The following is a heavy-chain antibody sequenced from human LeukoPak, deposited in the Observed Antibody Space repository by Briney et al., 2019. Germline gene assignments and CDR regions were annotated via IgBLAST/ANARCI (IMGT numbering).Heavy chain of an antibody. CDR1: GYSFANYW. D-gene: IGHD3-3*01. V-gene: IGHV5-51*01. CDR3: ARVYDAWSGFSQYYFDY. Sequence: GESLKISCKASGYSFANYWIGWVRQAPGKGLEWMGIIYPDDSDVKYSPSFQGQVTISADRSFNTAYLQWRSLKASDTAMYYCARVYDAWSGFSQYYFDYWGQGTLVTVSS. CDR2: IYPDDSDV. J-gene: IGHJ4*02.